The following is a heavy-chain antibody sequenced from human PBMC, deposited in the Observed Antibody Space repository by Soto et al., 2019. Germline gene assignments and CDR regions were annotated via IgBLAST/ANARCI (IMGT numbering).Heavy chain of an antibody. CDR1: GGSFSGYY. J-gene: IGHJ4*02. CDR3: ARYSYGTPFDY. V-gene: IGHV4-34*01. D-gene: IGHD5-18*01. CDR2: INHSGST. Sequence: SETLSLTCAVYGGSFSGYYWSWIRQPPGKGLEWIGEINHSGSTNYNPSLKSRVTISVDTSKNQFSLKLSSVTAADTAVYYCARYSYGTPFDYWGQGTLVTVSS.